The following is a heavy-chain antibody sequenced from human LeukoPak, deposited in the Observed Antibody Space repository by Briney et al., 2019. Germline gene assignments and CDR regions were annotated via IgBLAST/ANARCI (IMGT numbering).Heavy chain of an antibody. J-gene: IGHJ4*02. CDR1: GFSFDDYA. CDR2: ISWNRGTI. V-gene: IGHV3-9*01. CDR3: VKGGCSSISCYCDY. Sequence: PGGSLRLSCVASGFSFDDYAMHWVRQAPGKGLEWASGISWNRGTIGYADSVKGRFTISRDNAKNSLYLQMNSLRAEDTALYYCVKGGCSSISCYCDYWGQGTLVTVFS. D-gene: IGHD2-2*01.